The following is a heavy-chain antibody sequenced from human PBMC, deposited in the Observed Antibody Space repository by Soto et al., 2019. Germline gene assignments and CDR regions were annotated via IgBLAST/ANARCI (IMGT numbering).Heavy chain of an antibody. Sequence: PGESLKISCRTSGYKFTSSWIAWVRQMPGKGLEWMGIIFPSDSDTRYSPSLQGQVTISADRSTGTVFLQWASLKASDTAVYFCARKDKSGYFNWFDPWGQGTLVTVSS. D-gene: IGHD3-22*01. J-gene: IGHJ5*02. V-gene: IGHV5-51*01. CDR3: ARKDKSGYFNWFDP. CDR2: IFPSDSDT. CDR1: GYKFTSSW.